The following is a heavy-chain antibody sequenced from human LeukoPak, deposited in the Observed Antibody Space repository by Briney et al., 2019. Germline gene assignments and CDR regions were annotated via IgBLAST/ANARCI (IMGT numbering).Heavy chain of an antibody. J-gene: IGHJ4*02. CDR2: IKSKTDGGTT. CDR3: TGNYYGSGSYADFDY. CDR1: GFSFSNAW. V-gene: IGHV3-15*01. D-gene: IGHD3-10*01. Sequence: GGSLRLSCAASGFSFSNAWVSWVRQAPGKGLEWVGRIKSKTDGGTTDYAAPVKGRFTISRDDSKKTLYLQMSSLKTEDTAVYYCTGNYYGSGSYADFDYWGQGTLVTVSS.